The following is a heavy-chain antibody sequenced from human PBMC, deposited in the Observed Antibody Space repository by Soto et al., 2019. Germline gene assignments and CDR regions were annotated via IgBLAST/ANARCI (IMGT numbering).Heavy chain of an antibody. Sequence: KSSETLSPTCAVFSGSLSDHFWTWVRQCPRNGLELIGQIHRSGSTDSSASLKSRVTLSLDTSTSQFSLQVTSVTAADTGVYYCARGKSSGYKFGPRNFFYYGMDVWGPGTTVTVSS. CDR2: IHRSGST. CDR3: ARGKSSGYKFGPRNFFYYGMDV. J-gene: IGHJ6*02. CDR1: SGSLSDHF. V-gene: IGHV4-34*01. D-gene: IGHD5-18*01.